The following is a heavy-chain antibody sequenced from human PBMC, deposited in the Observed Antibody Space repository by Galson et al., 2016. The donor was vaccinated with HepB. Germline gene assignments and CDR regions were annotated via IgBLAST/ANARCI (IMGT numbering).Heavy chain of an antibody. CDR2: ISAFSGVT. CDR1: GYTFTSYG. CDR3: ARDSGSYYAKPSVCHS. Sequence: SVKVSCKASGYTFTSYGVSWVRQAPGQGLEWMGWISAFSGVTRYAKKLQGRITMTTDTSLGTAYMELGNLISDDTAVYYCARDSGSYYAKPSVCHSWGQGTLVTVSS. V-gene: IGHV1-18*01. D-gene: IGHD1-26*01. J-gene: IGHJ4*02.